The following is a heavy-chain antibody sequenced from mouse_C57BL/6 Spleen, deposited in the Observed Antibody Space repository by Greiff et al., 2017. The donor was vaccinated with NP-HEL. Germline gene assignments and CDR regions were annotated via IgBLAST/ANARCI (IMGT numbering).Heavy chain of an antibody. CDR1: GYTFTSYG. CDR2: IYPRSGNT. V-gene: IGHV1-81*01. D-gene: IGHD1-1*01. J-gene: IGHJ4*01. CDR3: ALRYYAMDY. Sequence: VQLQQSGAELARPGASVKLSCKASGYTFTSYGISWVKQRTGQGLEWIGEIYPRSGNTYYNEKFKGKATLTADKSSSTAYMELRSLTSEDSAVYFCALRYYAMDYWGQGTSVTVSS.